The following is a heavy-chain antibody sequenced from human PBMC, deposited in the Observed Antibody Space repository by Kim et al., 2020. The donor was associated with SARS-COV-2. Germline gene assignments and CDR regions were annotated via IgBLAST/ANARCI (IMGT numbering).Heavy chain of an antibody. V-gene: IGHV3-48*02. D-gene: IGHD2-8*01. J-gene: IGHJ3*02. Sequence: GGSLRLSCATSGFTFSAYDMNWVRQAPGKGLEWLSLITKSSTTIYYADSEEGRFTISRDNAKNSLFLQMNSLRDEDTALYYCVRDRMRGALDMCGQGTV. CDR2: ITKSSTTI. CDR3: VRDRMRGALDM. CDR1: GFTFSAYD.